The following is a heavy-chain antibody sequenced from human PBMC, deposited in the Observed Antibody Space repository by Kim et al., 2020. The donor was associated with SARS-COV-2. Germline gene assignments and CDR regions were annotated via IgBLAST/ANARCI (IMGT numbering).Heavy chain of an antibody. Sequence: SVKGRGTISVDTSKNQFSLKLSSVTAADTAGYYCARGRITIFGVVTEFDYWGQGTLVTVSS. J-gene: IGHJ4*02. V-gene: IGHV4-31*02. CDR3: ARGRITIFGVVTEFDY. D-gene: IGHD3-3*01.